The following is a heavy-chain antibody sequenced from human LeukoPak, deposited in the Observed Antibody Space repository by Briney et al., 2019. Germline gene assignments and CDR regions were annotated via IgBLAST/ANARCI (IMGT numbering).Heavy chain of an antibody. CDR3: AREGGSGSYYPYYYYGMDV. CDR1: GFTFSSYG. Sequence: GRSLRLSCAASGFTFSSYGMHWVRQAPGKGLEWVAVIWYDGSNKYYADSVKGRFTISRDNSKNTLYLQMNSLRAEDTAVYYCAREGGSGSYYPYYYYGMDVWGQGTTVTVPS. D-gene: IGHD1-26*01. V-gene: IGHV3-33*01. CDR2: IWYDGSNK. J-gene: IGHJ6*02.